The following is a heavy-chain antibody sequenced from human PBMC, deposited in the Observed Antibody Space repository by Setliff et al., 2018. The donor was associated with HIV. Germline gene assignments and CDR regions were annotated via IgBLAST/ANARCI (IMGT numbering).Heavy chain of an antibody. CDR1: GFTFSSYE. CDR2: ISSSGSTI. V-gene: IGHV3-48*03. CDR3: ARSISSSWLYYYYYYMDV. D-gene: IGHD6-13*01. J-gene: IGHJ6*03. Sequence: GGSLRLSCAASGFTFSSYEMNWVRQAPGKGLEWVSYISSSGSTIYYADSVKGRFTISRDNAKNSLYLQMNSLRAEDTAVYYCARSISSSWLYYYYYYMDVWGKGTTVTVSS.